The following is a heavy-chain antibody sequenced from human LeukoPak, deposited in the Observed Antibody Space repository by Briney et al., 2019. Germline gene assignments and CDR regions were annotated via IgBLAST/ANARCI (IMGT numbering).Heavy chain of an antibody. Sequence: SEALSVTCAVYGESLSGFYWSWIRQPPGKGLEWIGQIKHSGSANYNPSLKSRVTLSVEMTKNQVSLRLTSVTAADTAVYYCARLRLRRYYHDAMDGWGQGTTVTVSS. J-gene: IGHJ6*02. CDR1: GESLSGFY. V-gene: IGHV4-34*01. D-gene: IGHD3-16*01. CDR3: ARLRLRRYYHDAMDG. CDR2: IKHSGSA.